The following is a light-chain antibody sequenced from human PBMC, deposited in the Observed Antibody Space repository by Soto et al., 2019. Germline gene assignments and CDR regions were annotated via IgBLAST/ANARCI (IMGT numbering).Light chain of an antibody. CDR2: EVT. V-gene: IGLV2-8*01. CDR1: NSDVGGYNY. J-gene: IGLJ1*01. Sequence: QSALTQPPSASGSPGQSVTIPCTGTNSDVGGYNYVYWYQQYPGKAPKLIIYEVTRLPSGVPDRFSVSKSGNTASLTVSGLHADYEADYYCSSYARGNNYVFGAGTKLTVL. CDR3: SSYARGNNYV.